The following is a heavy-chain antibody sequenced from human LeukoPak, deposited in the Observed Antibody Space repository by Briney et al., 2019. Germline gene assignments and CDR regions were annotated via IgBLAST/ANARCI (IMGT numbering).Heavy chain of an antibody. CDR1: GGSNSSGDYY. CDR2: IYYSGST. D-gene: IGHD2-21*01. Sequence: SETLSLTCTVSGGSNSSGDYYWSWIRQPPGKGLEWIGYIYYSGSTYYNPSLKSRVTISVDTSKNQFSLKLSSVTAADTAVYYCARADPLVIAQPPYFQHWGQGTLVTVSS. V-gene: IGHV4-30-4*08. J-gene: IGHJ1*01. CDR3: ARADPLVIAQPPYFQH.